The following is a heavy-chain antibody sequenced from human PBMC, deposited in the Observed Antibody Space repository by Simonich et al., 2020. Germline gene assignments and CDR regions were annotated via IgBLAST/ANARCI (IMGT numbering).Heavy chain of an antibody. CDR2: INSDGSST. CDR1: GFTFSSYW. V-gene: IGHV3-74*01. Sequence: EVQLVESGGGLVQPGGSLRLSCAASGFTFSSYWMHWARQAPGKGLGWVSRINSDGSSTSYADSVKGRFTISRDNAKNTLYLQMNSLRAEDTAVYYCARDYSNYDAFDIWGQGTMVTVSS. D-gene: IGHD4-4*01. J-gene: IGHJ3*02. CDR3: ARDYSNYDAFDI.